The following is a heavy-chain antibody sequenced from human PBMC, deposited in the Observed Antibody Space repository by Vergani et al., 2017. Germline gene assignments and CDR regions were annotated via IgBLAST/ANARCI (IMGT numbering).Heavy chain of an antibody. J-gene: IGHJ5*02. CDR2: ISGSGGST. V-gene: IGHV3-23*01. CDR1: GFTFSSYA. D-gene: IGHD2-2*01. CDR3: AKNALMVVVPASLYWFDP. Sequence: EVQLLESGGGLVQPGGSLRLSCAASGFTFSSYAMSWVRQAPGKGLEWVSAISGSGGSTYYADSVKGRFTISRDNSKNTLYLQMNSLRAEDTAVYYCAKNALMVVVPASLYWFDPWGQGTLVTVSS.